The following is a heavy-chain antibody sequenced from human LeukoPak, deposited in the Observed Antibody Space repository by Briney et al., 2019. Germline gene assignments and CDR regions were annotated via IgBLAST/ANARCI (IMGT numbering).Heavy chain of an antibody. CDR1: GGSIDSYH. J-gene: IGHJ4*02. V-gene: IGHV4-59*01. Sequence: SETLSLTCAVSGGSIDSYHWTWIRQPPGKGPEWIGYIYYSGSTNYSPSLKSRVTISVDTSRTQFSLKLSSVTAADTAVYYCARGGIAAAALVHLDYWGQGTLVTVSS. CDR2: IYYSGST. D-gene: IGHD6-13*01. CDR3: ARGGIAAAALVHLDY.